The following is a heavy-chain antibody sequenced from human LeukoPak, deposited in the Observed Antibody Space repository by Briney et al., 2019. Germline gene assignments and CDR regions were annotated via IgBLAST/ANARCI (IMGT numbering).Heavy chain of an antibody. CDR2: IYSGGST. Sequence: GGSLRLSCAASGFTVSSNHMSWVRQAPGKGLEWVSVIYSGGSTYYADSVKGRFTISRDNSKNTLYLQMNSLRAEDTAVYYCARDTMTFAFDIWGQGTMVTVSS. J-gene: IGHJ3*02. D-gene: IGHD3-22*01. CDR3: ARDTMTFAFDI. V-gene: IGHV3-66*02. CDR1: GFTVSSNH.